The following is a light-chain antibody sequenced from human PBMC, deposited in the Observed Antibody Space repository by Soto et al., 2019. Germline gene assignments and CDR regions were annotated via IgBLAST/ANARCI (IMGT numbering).Light chain of an antibody. CDR2: DAS. CDR1: QTVSSY. Sequence: EVVLTQSPVTLSLSPGERATLSCRASQTVSSYLAWYQHKPGQSPRLLIYDASNRATGIPARFSGSGSGTDFTLTVSSVDPEDFAVYYCQQRSNWPPALTFGGGTKVEIK. J-gene: IGKJ4*01. CDR3: QQRSNWPPALT. V-gene: IGKV3-11*01.